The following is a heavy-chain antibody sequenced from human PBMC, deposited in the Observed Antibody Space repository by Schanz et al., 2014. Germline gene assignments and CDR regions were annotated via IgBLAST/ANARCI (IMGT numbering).Heavy chain of an antibody. V-gene: IGHV1-46*03. J-gene: IGHJ4*02. D-gene: IGHD6-13*01. CDR3: ARDGVDAAAGGNY. CDR2: INPSGGST. Sequence: QVHLVQSGAEVHKPGASLKISCKASGYTFTNFFLHWVRQAPGQGLEWMGMINPSGGSTTYAQKFQGRVTMTRDTSTSTVYMELSSLISEDTAVYYCARDGVDAAAGGNYWGQGTLVTVSS. CDR1: GYTFTNFF.